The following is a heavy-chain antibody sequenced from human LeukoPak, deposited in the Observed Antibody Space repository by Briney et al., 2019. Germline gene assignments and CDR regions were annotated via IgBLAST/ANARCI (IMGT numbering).Heavy chain of an antibody. Sequence: LSETWSLNYSFSDGSITSDYWSWTRQPPGQGLEWIGYISYSGSTFYNPSLKSRVTLSVDTSKKQFALRLSSVTAADTAVYYCAKHQRDSSGYHYFDDWGKGTLVTVSS. CDR1: DGSITSDY. CDR2: ISYSGST. CDR3: AKHQRDSSGYHYFDD. D-gene: IGHD3-22*01. V-gene: IGHV4-59*08. J-gene: IGHJ4*02.